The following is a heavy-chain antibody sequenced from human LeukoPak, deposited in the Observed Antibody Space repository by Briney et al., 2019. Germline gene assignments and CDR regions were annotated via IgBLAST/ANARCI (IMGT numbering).Heavy chain of an antibody. CDR2: ISSSSSTI. J-gene: IGHJ4*02. Sequence: GGSLRLSCAASKFSFSNYGMNWVRQAPGKGLEWISYISSSSSTIYYADSVKGRFTISRDNAESSLYLQMNSLRAEDTAVYYCARNGASSGRPYHFDYWGQGALVTVSS. CDR1: KFSFSNYG. V-gene: IGHV3-48*01. CDR3: ARNGASSGRPYHFDY. D-gene: IGHD6-19*01.